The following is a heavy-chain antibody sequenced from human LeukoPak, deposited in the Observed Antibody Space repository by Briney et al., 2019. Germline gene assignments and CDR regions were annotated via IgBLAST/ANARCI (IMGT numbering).Heavy chain of an antibody. J-gene: IGHJ1*01. Sequence: SETLSLTCNVSGGSISNYYWSWLRQPAGKGLEWIGRIYSSGSTNYKSSLKSRVTMSTDTSKNQFSLKLTSVTAADTAVYYCARAFSSSWYENFQHWGQGTLVTVSS. CDR3: ARAFSSSWYENFQH. CDR2: IYSSGST. CDR1: GGSISNYY. D-gene: IGHD6-13*01. V-gene: IGHV4-4*07.